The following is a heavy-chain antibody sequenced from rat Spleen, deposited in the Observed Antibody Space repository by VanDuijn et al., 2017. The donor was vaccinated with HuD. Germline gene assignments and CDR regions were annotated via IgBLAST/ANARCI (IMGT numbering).Heavy chain of an antibody. CDR1: GFPLTSYG. V-gene: IGHV2-16*01. CDR3: ARLGDY. CDR2: IWSGGNT. Sequence: VHLKESGPGLMQPSQTLSLTCTVSGFPLTSYGVSWVRQPPGKGLEWIGTIWSGGNTDYNSAIKSRLSISRDTSKSQVFLKMNSLQTEDTAMYFCARLGDYWGQGVMVTVSS. J-gene: IGHJ2*01. D-gene: IGHD5-1*01.